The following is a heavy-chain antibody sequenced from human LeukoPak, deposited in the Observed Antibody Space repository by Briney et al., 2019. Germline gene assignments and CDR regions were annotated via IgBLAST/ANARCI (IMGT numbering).Heavy chain of an antibody. J-gene: IGHJ4*02. Sequence: ASVKVSCKASGYTFTSYGISWVRQAPGQGLEWMGWISAYNGNTNYAQKFQGRVTMTRDTSISTAYMELSRLRSDDTAVYYCARDINYDSSGYWGQGTLVTVSS. D-gene: IGHD3-22*01. CDR1: GYTFTSYG. CDR2: ISAYNGNT. V-gene: IGHV1-18*01. CDR3: ARDINYDSSGY.